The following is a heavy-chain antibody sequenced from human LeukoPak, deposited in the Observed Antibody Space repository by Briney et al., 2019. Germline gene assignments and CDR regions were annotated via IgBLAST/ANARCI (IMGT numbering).Heavy chain of an antibody. D-gene: IGHD3-10*01. CDR2: ISPSGDIT. CDR1: GFTFSNHG. Sequence: GGTLRLSCAASGFTFSNHGMNWVRQAPGKGLEWVSGISPSGDITYYADSVKGRFTIPRDNSKNTLYLEVISLTAEDTAVYYCAKDDAWLRFGEWSQGTLVTVSS. V-gene: IGHV3-23*01. J-gene: IGHJ4*02. CDR3: AKDDAWLRFGE.